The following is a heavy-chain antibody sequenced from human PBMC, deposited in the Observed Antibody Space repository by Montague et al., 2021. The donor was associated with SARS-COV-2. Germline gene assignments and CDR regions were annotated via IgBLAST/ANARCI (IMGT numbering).Heavy chain of an antibody. V-gene: IGHV4-39*02. CDR3: ARRGRKLLPVATTIGGFDI. CDR2: IYDSGST. Sequence: SETLSLTCTVSGGSISSSNYYWDWNRQTPGKGLEWIGSIYDSGSTYYNPSLKSRVTISVDTSKNHFSLKLSSVTAADTAVYYCARRGRKLLPVATTIGGFDIWGQGTMVTVSS. J-gene: IGHJ3*02. CDR1: GGSISSSNYY. D-gene: IGHD5-12*01.